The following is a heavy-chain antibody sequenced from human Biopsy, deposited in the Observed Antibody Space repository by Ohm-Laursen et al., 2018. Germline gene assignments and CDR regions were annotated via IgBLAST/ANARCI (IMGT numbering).Heavy chain of an antibody. D-gene: IGHD6-6*01. V-gene: IGHV1-8*01. Sequence: SSVKVSCKASGYSFSTYDVNWVRQARGQGLEWMGWMIPSSGKTGYAQRFQGRVTLTMNTSISTAYMELSGLRSEDAAVYFCARGYSRRVSIFEASIYWFDTWGQGTLVTVSS. CDR1: GYSFSTYD. CDR3: ARGYSRRVSIFEASIYWFDT. J-gene: IGHJ5*02. CDR2: MIPSSGKT.